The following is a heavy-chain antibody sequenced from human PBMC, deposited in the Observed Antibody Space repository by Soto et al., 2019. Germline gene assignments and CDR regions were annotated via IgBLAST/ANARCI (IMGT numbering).Heavy chain of an antibody. J-gene: IGHJ6*02. V-gene: IGHV5-51*01. D-gene: IGHD6-13*01. Sequence: PGESLKISCKGSGYSFTLYWIGWVRQMPGKGLEWMGIIYPGDSDTRYSPSFQGQVTISADKSISTAYLQWSSLKASDTAMYYCARPSSSWSLSYGMDVWGQGTTVTVSS. CDR3: ARPSSSWSLSYGMDV. CDR2: IYPGDSDT. CDR1: GYSFTLYW.